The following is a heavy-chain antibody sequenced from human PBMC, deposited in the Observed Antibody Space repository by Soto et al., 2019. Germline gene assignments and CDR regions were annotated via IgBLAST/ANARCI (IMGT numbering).Heavy chain of an antibody. J-gene: IGHJ6*02. CDR3: ARIDCTGDNCNPYYHYGMDV. D-gene: IGHD2-8*02. CDR2: IWYDGSIK. V-gene: IGHV3-33*01. Sequence: QEQLVESGGGVVQPGRSLRLSCAASGFTFHTYGMHWVRQIPGKGLQWVAIIWYDGSIKYYADSVRGRFTISRDNSKNTLYLEMNSLGDEDTAVYYCARIDCTGDNCNPYYHYGMDVWGQGTTVTVSS. CDR1: GFTFHTYG.